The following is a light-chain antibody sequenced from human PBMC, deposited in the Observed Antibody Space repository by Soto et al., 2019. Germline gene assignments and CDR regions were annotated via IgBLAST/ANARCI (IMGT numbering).Light chain of an antibody. CDR2: GAS. CDR1: QSVSSSY. CDR3: QQYGSSPET. V-gene: IGKV3-20*01. J-gene: IGKJ1*01. Sequence: EIVLTQSPGTVSLSPGERATLSCRASQSVSSSYLAWYQQKPGQAPRLLIYGASSRATGIPDRFSGSGSGTDFTLTISRLEPEDVAVYYCQQYGSSPETFGQGTKVEIK.